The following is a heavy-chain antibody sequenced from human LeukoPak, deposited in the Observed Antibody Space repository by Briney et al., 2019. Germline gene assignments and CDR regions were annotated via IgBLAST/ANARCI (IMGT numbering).Heavy chain of an antibody. J-gene: IGHJ4*02. CDR2: ISAYNGNT. CDR3: ARGGGRYCSSTSCRYFDY. D-gene: IGHD2-2*01. Sequence: ASVKVSCKASGYTFTSYGISWVRQAPGQGLEWMGWISAYNGNTNYAQKLQGRVTMTTDTSTSTAYMELRSLRSDDTAVYYCARGGGRYCSSTSCRYFDYWGQGTLVTVSS. CDR1: GYTFTSYG. V-gene: IGHV1-18*01.